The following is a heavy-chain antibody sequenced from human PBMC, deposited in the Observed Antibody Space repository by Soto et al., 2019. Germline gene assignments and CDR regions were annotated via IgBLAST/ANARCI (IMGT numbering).Heavy chain of an antibody. Sequence: NPSETLSLTCTVSGGSISSGGYYWSWIRQHPGKGLEWIGYIYYSGSTYYNPSLKSRVTISVDTSKNQFSLKLSSVTAADTAVYYCARGGLGYCSGGSCYFAELSRSYYDMYVWGQGTTLPVSS. CDR2: IYYSGST. CDR1: GGSISSGGYY. J-gene: IGHJ6*02. CDR3: ARGGLGYCSGGSCYFAELSRSYYDMYV. D-gene: IGHD2-15*01. V-gene: IGHV4-31*03.